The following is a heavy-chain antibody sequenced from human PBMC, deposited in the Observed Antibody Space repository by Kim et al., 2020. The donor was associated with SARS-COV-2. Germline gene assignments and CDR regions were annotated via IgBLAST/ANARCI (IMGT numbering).Heavy chain of an antibody. CDR3: ARVDSGWLYNWFDP. CDR1: GGTFSSYA. D-gene: IGHD6-19*01. CDR2: IIPIFGTA. V-gene: IGHV1-69*13. J-gene: IGHJ5*02. Sequence: SVKVSCKASGGTFSSYAISWVRQAPGQGLEWMGGIIPIFGTANYAQKFQGRVTITADESTSTAYMELSSLRSEDTAVYYCARVDSGWLYNWFDPWGQGTLVTVSS.